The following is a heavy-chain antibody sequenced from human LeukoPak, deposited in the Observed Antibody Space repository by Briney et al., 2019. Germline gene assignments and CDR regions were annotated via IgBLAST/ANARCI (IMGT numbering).Heavy chain of an antibody. Sequence: PSETLSLTCTVSGGSISSYYWSWIRQPPGKGLEWIGCSYYSGSTNYNPSLKSRVTISVDTSKNQFSLKLSSVTAADTAVYYCARAGDSGNLAWGQGTLVTVAS. V-gene: IGHV4-59*01. CDR3: ARAGDSGNLA. J-gene: IGHJ5*02. CDR2: SYYSGST. CDR1: GGSISSYY. D-gene: IGHD1-26*01.